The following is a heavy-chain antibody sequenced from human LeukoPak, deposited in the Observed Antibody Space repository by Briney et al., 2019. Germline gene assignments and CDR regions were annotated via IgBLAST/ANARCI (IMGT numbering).Heavy chain of an antibody. V-gene: IGHV3-23*01. CDR3: AKAERDITIFGVVIIDDAFDI. CDR1: GFTFSNYA. J-gene: IGHJ3*02. Sequence: PGGSLGLSCAASGFTFSNYAMSWVRQAPGKGLEWVSAISGSGGSTYYADSVKGRFTISRDNSKNTLYLQMNSLRAEDTAVYYCAKAERDITIFGVVIIDDAFDIWGQGTMVTVSS. CDR2: ISGSGGST. D-gene: IGHD3-3*01.